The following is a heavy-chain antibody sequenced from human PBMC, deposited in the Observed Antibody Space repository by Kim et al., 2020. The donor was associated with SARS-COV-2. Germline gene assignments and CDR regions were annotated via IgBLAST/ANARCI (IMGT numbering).Heavy chain of an antibody. CDR2: ISSGGSYI. CDR3: ARGGYSGSYYVTY. V-gene: IGHV3-21*06. Sequence: GGSLRLSCAASGFTFSSYSMNWVRQAPGRGLEWVSSISSGGSYIYYADSVKGRFTISRDNAKNSVHLQMNNLRAEDTAVYYCARGGYSGSYYVTYWGQGT. CDR1: GFTFSSYS. D-gene: IGHD1-26*01. J-gene: IGHJ4*02.